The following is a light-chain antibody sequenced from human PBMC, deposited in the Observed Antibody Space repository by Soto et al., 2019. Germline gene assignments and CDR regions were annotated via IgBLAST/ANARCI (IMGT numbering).Light chain of an antibody. CDR2: AAS. Sequence: DIQMTQSPSSLSASVGDRVTITCRASQGISDYLAWFQQKPGKVPKLLIYAASTLQSGVPSRFSGRGSGTDFTLTISRLQPEDVETYYCQKYNSAQFALGPGTKVDIK. CDR3: QKYNSAQFA. J-gene: IGKJ3*01. V-gene: IGKV1-27*01. CDR1: QGISDY.